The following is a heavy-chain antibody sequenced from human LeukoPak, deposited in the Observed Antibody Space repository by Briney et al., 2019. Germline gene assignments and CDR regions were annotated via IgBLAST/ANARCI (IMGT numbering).Heavy chain of an antibody. CDR3: ARLARRGFYYFDY. D-gene: IGHD1-14*01. Sequence: GGSLRLSCAASGFTFSDYYMSWIRQAPGKGLEWVPYISSSGSTIYYADSVKGRFTISRDNAKNSLYLQMNSLRAEDTAVYYCARLARRGFYYFDYWGQGTLVTVSS. V-gene: IGHV3-11*01. CDR2: ISSSGSTI. CDR1: GFTFSDYY. J-gene: IGHJ4*02.